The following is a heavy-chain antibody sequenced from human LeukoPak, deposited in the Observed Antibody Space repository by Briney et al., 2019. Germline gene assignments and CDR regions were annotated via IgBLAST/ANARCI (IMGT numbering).Heavy chain of an antibody. Sequence: GASVKVSCKASGYTFTSYAMHWVRQAPGQRLEGMGWINAGNGNTKYSQKFQGRVTITRDKSASTAYMELSSLRSEDTAVYYCAWGDSSGWYYFDYWGREPWSPSPQ. CDR2: INAGNGNT. V-gene: IGHV1-3*01. J-gene: IGHJ4*02. CDR1: GYTFTSYA. D-gene: IGHD6-19*01. CDR3: AWGDSSGWYYFDY.